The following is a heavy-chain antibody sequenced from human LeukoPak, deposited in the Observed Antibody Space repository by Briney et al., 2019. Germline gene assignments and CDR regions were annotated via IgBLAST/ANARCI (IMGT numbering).Heavy chain of an antibody. Sequence: SETLSLTCAVSGGSISSSNWWSWVRQPPGKGLEWIGEIYHSGSTNYNPSLKSRVTISVDTSEKQFSLQLSSVTAADTAVYFCARGQLSAIPYYYYYGMDVWGQGTTVTVSS. D-gene: IGHD3-16*02. V-gene: IGHV4-4*02. CDR3: ARGQLSAIPYYYYYGMDV. CDR2: IYHSGST. CDR1: GGSISSSNW. J-gene: IGHJ6*02.